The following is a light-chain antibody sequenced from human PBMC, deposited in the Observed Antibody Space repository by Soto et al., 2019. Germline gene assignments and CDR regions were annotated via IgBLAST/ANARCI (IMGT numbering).Light chain of an antibody. CDR2: EES. Sequence: QSALTQPPSASGSPGQSVTISCTGTSSDVGGYNYVSWYQQHPGKAHKLKIYEESKRPSGVPDRITGSKSGNTTSMTVTRLRAEDEADYYCSSYAGSNNYVFGTGTKVTVL. V-gene: IGLV2-8*01. J-gene: IGLJ1*01. CDR3: SSYAGSNNYV. CDR1: SSDVGGYNY.